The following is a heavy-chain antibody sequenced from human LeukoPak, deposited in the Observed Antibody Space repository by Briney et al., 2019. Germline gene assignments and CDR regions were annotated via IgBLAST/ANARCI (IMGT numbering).Heavy chain of an antibody. CDR3: ARGRGSYSLDY. CDR1: KYTFTGYY. Sequence: GASVKVSCKASKYTFTGYYMHWVRQAPGQGLEWMGWISPNSGDTISAQKFQGRVTMTRDTSISTAYMELSRLRSDDTAVYYCARGRGSYSLDYGGEGTLATVSS. J-gene: IGHJ4*02. D-gene: IGHD1-26*01. CDR2: ISPNSGDT. V-gene: IGHV1-2*02.